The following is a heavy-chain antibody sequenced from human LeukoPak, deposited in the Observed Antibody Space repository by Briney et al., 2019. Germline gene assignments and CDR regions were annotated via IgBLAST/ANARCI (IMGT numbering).Heavy chain of an antibody. Sequence: GESLKISCKASGYIFTNYWIGWVRQMPGKGLEWMGIIYPRDSVTRYSPSFQGQVTVSADKSISTAYLQWNTLEASDTAMYYCARRQYSGYDFDFWGQGTLVTVSS. J-gene: IGHJ4*02. CDR2: IYPRDSVT. CDR1: GYIFTNYW. D-gene: IGHD5-12*01. V-gene: IGHV5-51*01. CDR3: ARRQYSGYDFDF.